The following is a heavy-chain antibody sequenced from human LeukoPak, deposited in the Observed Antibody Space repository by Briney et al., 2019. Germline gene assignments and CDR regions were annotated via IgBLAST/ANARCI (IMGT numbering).Heavy chain of an antibody. V-gene: IGHV1-2*02. Sequence: ASVKVFCKASGYTFTGYYMHWVRQAPGQGLEWMGWINPNSGDTNYAQKFQGRVTMTRDTSISTAYMELSRLRSDDTAVYYCARVRYRLAETYIDYWGQGTLVTVSS. CDR3: ARVRYRLAETYIDY. CDR2: INPNSGDT. CDR1: GYTFTGYY. J-gene: IGHJ4*02. D-gene: IGHD3-16*01.